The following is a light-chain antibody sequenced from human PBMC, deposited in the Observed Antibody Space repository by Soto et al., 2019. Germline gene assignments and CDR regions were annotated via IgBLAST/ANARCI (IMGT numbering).Light chain of an antibody. V-gene: IGKV1-5*01. J-gene: IGKJ1*01. CDR3: QQYYSFPWT. Sequence: GDRVSIPCRASQNINNWLAWYQQKPGKPPKVVIYDASSLESGVPSRFSGSGSGTDFTLTISCLQSEDFATYYCQQYYSFPWTFGQGTKVDI. CDR2: DAS. CDR1: QNINNW.